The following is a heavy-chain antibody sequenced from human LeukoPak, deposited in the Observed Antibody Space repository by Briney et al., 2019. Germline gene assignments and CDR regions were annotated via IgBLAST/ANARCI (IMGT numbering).Heavy chain of an antibody. CDR3: AKDYSYGDYVDYFDY. J-gene: IGHJ4*02. CDR1: GFTFSSYG. V-gene: IGHV3-30*18. CDR2: ISYDGSNK. D-gene: IGHD4-17*01. Sequence: GRSLRLSYAASGFTFSSYGMHWVRQAPGKGLEWVTVISYDGSNKYYADSVKGRFTISRDNSKNTLYLQMNSLRAEDTAVYYCAKDYSYGDYVDYFDYWGQGTLVTVSS.